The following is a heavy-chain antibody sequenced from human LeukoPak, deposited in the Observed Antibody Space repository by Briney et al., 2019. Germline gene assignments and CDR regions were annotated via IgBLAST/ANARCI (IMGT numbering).Heavy chain of an antibody. CDR1: GFTFSSYW. CDR2: IKQGASEK. V-gene: IGHV3-7*01. D-gene: IGHD3-10*02. CDR3: AELGITMIGGV. Sequence: GGSLRLSCAASGFTFSSYWMSWVRQAPGKGLEWVANIKQGASEKYYVDSVKGRFTISRDNAKNSLYLQMNSLRAEDTAVYYCAELGITMIGGVWGKGTTVTISS. J-gene: IGHJ6*04.